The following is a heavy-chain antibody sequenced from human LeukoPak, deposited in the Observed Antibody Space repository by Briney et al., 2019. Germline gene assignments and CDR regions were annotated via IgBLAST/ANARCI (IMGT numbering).Heavy chain of an antibody. Sequence: GGSLRLSCAASGFTFSDYYMSWIRQAPGKGLEWVSYISSSGRTIYYADSVKGRFTISRDNAKNSLYLQMNSLRAADTAVYYCARERNYYDSSGYYSTYWGQGTLVTVSS. CDR1: GFTFSDYY. J-gene: IGHJ4*02. V-gene: IGHV3-11*01. CDR2: ISSSGRTI. D-gene: IGHD3-22*01. CDR3: ARERNYYDSSGYYSTY.